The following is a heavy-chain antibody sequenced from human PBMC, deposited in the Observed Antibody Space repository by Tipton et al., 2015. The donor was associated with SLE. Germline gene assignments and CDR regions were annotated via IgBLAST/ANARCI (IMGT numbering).Heavy chain of an antibody. Sequence: TLSHTCAVYGGSFSGYYWSWIRQPPGKGLEWIGEINHSGSTNYNPSLKSRVTISLDTSKNQFSLKVSSVTAADTAVYYCATSLMTTVSYYYYGMDVWGQGTTVTVSS. CDR1: GGSFSGYY. CDR2: INHSGST. J-gene: IGHJ6*02. CDR3: ATSLMTTVSYYYYGMDV. V-gene: IGHV4-34*01. D-gene: IGHD4-17*01.